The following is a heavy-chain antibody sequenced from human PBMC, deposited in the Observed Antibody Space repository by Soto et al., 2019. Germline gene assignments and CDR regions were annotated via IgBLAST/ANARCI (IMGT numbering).Heavy chain of an antibody. D-gene: IGHD5-18*01. Sequence: GGSLRLSCAASGFTFSSYAMHWVRQAPGKGLEWVAVISYDGSNKYYADSVKGRFTISRDNSKNTLYLQMNSLRAEDTAVYYCARAGGDTAMVQGSPVSRQGWFHFDYWGQGTLVTVSS. CDR3: ARAGGDTAMVQGSPVSRQGWFHFDY. V-gene: IGHV3-30-3*01. J-gene: IGHJ4*02. CDR2: ISYDGSNK. CDR1: GFTFSSYA.